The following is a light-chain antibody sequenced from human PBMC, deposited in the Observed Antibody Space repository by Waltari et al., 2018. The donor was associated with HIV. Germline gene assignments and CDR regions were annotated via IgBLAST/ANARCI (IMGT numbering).Light chain of an antibody. Sequence: QSVLTQPPSASGTPGQRVTISCSGSSSNIGSNTVNWYQQLPGTAPKLLIYSNNQRPSGVPHRLSGSKSGTSASLAISGLQSEDEANYYCAAWDDSLIGPVFGGGTKLTVL. CDR2: SNN. CDR3: AAWDDSLIGPV. J-gene: IGLJ3*02. CDR1: SSNIGSNT. V-gene: IGLV1-44*01.